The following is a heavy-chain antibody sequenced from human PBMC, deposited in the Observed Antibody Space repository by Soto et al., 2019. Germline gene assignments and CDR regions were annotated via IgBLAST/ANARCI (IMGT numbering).Heavy chain of an antibody. V-gene: IGHV3-23*01. CDR2: ISSGGST. Sequence: EVQLLESGGGLVQPGGSLRLSCAASAFTFSNYGMSWVRQAPGKGLEWVSAISSGGSTFYADSVKGRFTISRDNSKSTLYRQMNSLRVEDTAIYYCAKENSGYEKWGQGTLVTVSS. D-gene: IGHD5-12*01. CDR3: AKENSGYEK. CDR1: AFTFSNYG. J-gene: IGHJ4*02.